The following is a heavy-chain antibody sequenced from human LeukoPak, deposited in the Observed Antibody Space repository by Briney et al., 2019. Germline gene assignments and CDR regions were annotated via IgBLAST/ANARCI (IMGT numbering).Heavy chain of an antibody. D-gene: IGHD6-6*01. CDR2: FYSGGDT. CDR1: GFTVSTNY. V-gene: IGHV3-66*01. J-gene: IGHJ4*02. CDR3: TTGGEYSSSSRYGHDH. Sequence: GGSLRLSCAASGFTVSTNYMSWIRQAPGKGPECVSVFYSGGDTYYADSVKGRFTISRDSSKNTLSLQMNSLRAEDTAVYYCTTGGEYSSSSRYGHDHWGQGTLVTVSS.